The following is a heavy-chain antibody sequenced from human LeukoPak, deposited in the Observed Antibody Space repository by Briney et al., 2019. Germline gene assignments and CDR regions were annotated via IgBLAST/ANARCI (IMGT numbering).Heavy chain of an antibody. CDR2: ISSASSYK. CDR1: GFTFSDYS. Sequence: RGSLRLSCAASGFTFSDYSMKWVRQAPGKGLEWVSSISSASSYKYYGDSVKGRFTISRDNAKNSLYRQMNSLRVEDTAVYYCARGPTLIGVAGTWPLDYWGQGTLVIVSS. D-gene: IGHD6-19*01. CDR3: ARGPTLIGVAGTWPLDY. V-gene: IGHV3-21*01. J-gene: IGHJ4*02.